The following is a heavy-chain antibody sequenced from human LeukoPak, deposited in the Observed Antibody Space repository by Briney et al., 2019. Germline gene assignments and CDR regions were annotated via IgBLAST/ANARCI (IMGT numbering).Heavy chain of an antibody. D-gene: IGHD3-10*01. CDR1: GFTFSSYA. CDR2: ISGSGGST. CDR3: AKNGEVLSWFDP. Sequence: GGSLRLSCAASGFTFSSYAMSWVRQAPGKGLEWVSTISGSGGSTYYADSVKGRFTISRDNSKNTLYLQMNSLRAEDTAVYSCAKNGEVLSWFDPWGQGTLVTVSS. J-gene: IGHJ5*02. V-gene: IGHV3-23*01.